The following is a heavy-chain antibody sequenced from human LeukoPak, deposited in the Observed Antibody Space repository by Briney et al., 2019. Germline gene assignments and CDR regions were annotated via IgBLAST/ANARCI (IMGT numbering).Heavy chain of an antibody. J-gene: IGHJ4*02. CDR2: ISPYNGNT. CDR3: ARAGSGSGWYFDY. Sequence: ASVKVSCKASGYDFTSVSITWVRQVPGQGLEWMGWISPYNGNTRYVQKLQGRVTMTTDTSTSTAYMELRSLRFDDTDVYYCARAGSGSGWYFDYWGQGTLVTVSS. D-gene: IGHD6-19*01. V-gene: IGHV1-18*01. CDR1: GYDFTSVS.